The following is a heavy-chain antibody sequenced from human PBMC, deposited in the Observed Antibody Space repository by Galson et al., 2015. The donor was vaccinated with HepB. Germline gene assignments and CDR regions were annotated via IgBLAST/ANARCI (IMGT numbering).Heavy chain of an antibody. V-gene: IGHV1-58*02. J-gene: IGHJ3*02. CDR3: AARDIVVVPAAMRRQTGYDAFDI. D-gene: IGHD2-2*01. CDR2: IVVGSGNT. Sequence: SVKVSCKASGFTFTSSAMQWVRQARGQRLEWIGWIVVGSGNTNYAQKFQERVTITRDMSTSTAYMELSSLRSEDTAVYYCAARDIVVVPAAMRRQTGYDAFDIWGQGTMVTVSS. CDR1: GFTFTSSA.